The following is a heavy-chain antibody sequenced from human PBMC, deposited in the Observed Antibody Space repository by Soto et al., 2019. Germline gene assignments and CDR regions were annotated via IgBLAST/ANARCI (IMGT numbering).Heavy chain of an antibody. CDR3: ARGVDYYDSSGYYFQAAFDF. CDR2: IYYSAST. V-gene: IGHV4-61*08. Sequence: PLVHHAPTYTVSGGYVISGGYYWSWQRQPPGKGLEWIGYIYYSASTNYNPSLKGRVTISVDTSKNQFSLKLSSVTAADTAVYYCARGVDYYDSSGYYFQAAFDFWGQGIMV. D-gene: IGHD3-22*01. J-gene: IGHJ3*01. CDR1: GGYVISGGYY.